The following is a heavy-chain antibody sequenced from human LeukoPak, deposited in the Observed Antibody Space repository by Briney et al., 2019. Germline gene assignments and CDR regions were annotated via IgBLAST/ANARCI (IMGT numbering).Heavy chain of an antibody. V-gene: IGHV3-7*01. J-gene: IGHJ4*02. D-gene: IGHD3-3*01. Sequence: TGGSLRLSCAASGFTFGGYWMSWVRQAPGKGLEWVANIQQDGSRKYYVDSVKGRFTISRDNAESSMYLQMNSLRAEDTAVYYCARDTENTDIWSGYACWGQGALVTVSS. CDR1: GFTFGGYW. CDR2: IQQDGSRK. CDR3: ARDTENTDIWSGYAC.